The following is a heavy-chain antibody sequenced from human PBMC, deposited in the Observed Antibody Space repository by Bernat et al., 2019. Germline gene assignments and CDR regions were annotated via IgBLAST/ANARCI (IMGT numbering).Heavy chain of an antibody. CDR2: IIPIFGTA. J-gene: IGHJ4*02. V-gene: IGHV1-69*01. D-gene: IGHD5-12*01. CDR1: GGTFSSYA. CDR3: ARGRGYSGYFPLNYFDY. Sequence: QVQLVQSGAEVKKPGSSVKVSCKASGGTFSSYAISWVRQAPGHGLEWMGGIIPIFGTANYAPKFQGRLTITADESTSTAYMELSSLRSEDTAVYYCARGRGYSGYFPLNYFDYWGQGTLVTVSS.